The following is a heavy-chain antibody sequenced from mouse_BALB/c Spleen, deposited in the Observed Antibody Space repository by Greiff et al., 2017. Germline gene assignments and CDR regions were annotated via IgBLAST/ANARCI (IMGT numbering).Heavy chain of an antibody. Sequence: VQGVESGPGLVAPSQSLSITCTVSGFSLTSYGVHWVRQPPGKGLEWLGVIWAGGSTNYNSALMSRLSISKDNSKSQVFLKMNSLQTDDTAMYYCARDRAGNAMDYWGQGTSVTVSS. CDR2: IWAGGST. CDR1: GFSLTSYG. J-gene: IGHJ4*01. V-gene: IGHV2-9*02. D-gene: IGHD3-1*01. CDR3: ARDRAGNAMDY.